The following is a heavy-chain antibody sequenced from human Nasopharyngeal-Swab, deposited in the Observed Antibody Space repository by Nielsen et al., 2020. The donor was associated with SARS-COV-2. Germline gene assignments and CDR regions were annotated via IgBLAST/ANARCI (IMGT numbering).Heavy chain of an antibody. CDR1: GFTFSPYT. CDR2: ITSGNSV. V-gene: IGHV3-48*04. Sequence: GESLQISCATSGFTFSPYTMTWVRQAPGKGLQWTSYITSGNSVQYADSVRGRFTISRDNSKNTLFLEMNSLRAEDTALYYCARNWPQFDSWGQGTLVTVSS. J-gene: IGHJ4*02. CDR3: ARNWPQFDS.